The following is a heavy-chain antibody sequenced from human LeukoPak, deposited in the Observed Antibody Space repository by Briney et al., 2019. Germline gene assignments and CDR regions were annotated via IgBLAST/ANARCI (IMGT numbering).Heavy chain of an antibody. CDR2: IRYDGSNK. D-gene: IGHD3-22*01. CDR1: GFTISSYG. V-gene: IGHV3-30*02. J-gene: IGHJ4*02. Sequence: GGSLRLSCAASGFTISSYGMHWVRQAPGKGLEWVAFIRYDGSNKYYADSVKGRFTISRDNSKNTLYLQMNSLRAEDTAVYYCANGHYYDSSGYYLRDYWGQGTLVTVSS. CDR3: ANGHYYDSSGYYLRDY.